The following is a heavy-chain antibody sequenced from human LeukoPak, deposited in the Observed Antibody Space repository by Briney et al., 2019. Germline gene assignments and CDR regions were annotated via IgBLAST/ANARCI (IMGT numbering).Heavy chain of an antibody. V-gene: IGHV3-43*01. Sequence: GGSLRLSCAASGFIFDDFTMHWVRQPPGKGLEWISLINWDGTIIHYANSVKGRFNVSRDNSTNSLYLQMHSLRAEDTAFYYYVIDSGAAWGQGTLVTVSS. D-gene: IGHD7-27*01. CDR3: VIDSGAA. CDR1: GFIFDDFT. CDR2: INWDGTII. J-gene: IGHJ5*02.